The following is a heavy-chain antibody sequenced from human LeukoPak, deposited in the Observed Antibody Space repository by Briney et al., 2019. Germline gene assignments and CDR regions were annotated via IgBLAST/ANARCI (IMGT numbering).Heavy chain of an antibody. CDR3: ARDGPSWSFDY. Sequence: KPGGSLRLSCAASGFTFSDYYMTWIRQAPGKGLEWVSYISDSGSTIYYADSVKGRFTISRDNAKNPLYLQMNSLRAEDTAVYYCARDGPSWSFDYWGQGTLVTVSS. J-gene: IGHJ4*02. V-gene: IGHV3-11*01. D-gene: IGHD6-13*01. CDR2: ISDSGSTI. CDR1: GFTFSDYY.